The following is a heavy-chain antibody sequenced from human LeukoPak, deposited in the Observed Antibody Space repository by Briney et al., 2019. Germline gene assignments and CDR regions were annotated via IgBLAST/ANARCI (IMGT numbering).Heavy chain of an antibody. J-gene: IGHJ6*03. Sequence: GGSLRLSCAASGFTFSSYGMHWVRQAPGKGLEWVAFIRYDGSNKYYADSVKGRFTISRDNSKNTLYLQMNSLRAEDTAVYYCAKSGAAAGPYYYYYMDVWGKGTTVTVSS. CDR1: GFTFSSYG. D-gene: IGHD6-13*01. CDR2: IRYDGSNK. CDR3: AKSGAAAGPYYYYYMDV. V-gene: IGHV3-30*02.